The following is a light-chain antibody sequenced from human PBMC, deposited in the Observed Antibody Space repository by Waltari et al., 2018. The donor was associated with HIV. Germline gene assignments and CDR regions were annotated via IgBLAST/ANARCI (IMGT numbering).Light chain of an antibody. CDR1: QSISSY. CDR3: QQSYTAPGT. CDR2: AAS. J-gene: IGKJ1*01. Sequence: DIQMTQSPPSLSASVGERVTISCRASQSISSYLHWYQQKPGKAPKVLIYAASSLQGGVPSRFSGSGAETDFTLTISSLQPEDFGSYYCQQSYTAPGTFGQGTKVEIK. V-gene: IGKV1-39*01.